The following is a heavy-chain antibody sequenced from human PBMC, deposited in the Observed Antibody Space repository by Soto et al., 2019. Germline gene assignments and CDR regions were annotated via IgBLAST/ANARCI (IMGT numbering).Heavy chain of an antibody. CDR2: ISYDGSNK. J-gene: IGHJ6*02. D-gene: IGHD7-27*01. CDR3: ARNFGVNWGSDYYYGMDV. CDR1: GFTFSSYA. V-gene: IGHV3-30-3*01. Sequence: GGSLRLSCAASGFTFSSYAMHWVRQAPGKGLEWVAVISYDGSNKYYADSVKGRFTISRDNSKNTLYLQMNSLRAEDTAVYYCARNFGVNWGSDYYYGMDVWGQGTTVTVSS.